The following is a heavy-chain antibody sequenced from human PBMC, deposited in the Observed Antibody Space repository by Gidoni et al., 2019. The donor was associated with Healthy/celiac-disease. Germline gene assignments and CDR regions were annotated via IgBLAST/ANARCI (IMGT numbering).Heavy chain of an antibody. D-gene: IGHD2-15*01. CDR1: GFTLSSYA. Sequence: EVQLLESGGGLVLPGGSLRLSCAASGFTLSSYAMSWVRQSPGKGVAWVSAISGSGGSTYYADSVKGRFTISRDNSKNTLYLQMNSLRAEDTAVYYCAKFRGGGLGDAFDIWGQGTMVTVSS. CDR3: AKFRGGGLGDAFDI. J-gene: IGHJ3*02. V-gene: IGHV3-23*01. CDR2: ISGSGGST.